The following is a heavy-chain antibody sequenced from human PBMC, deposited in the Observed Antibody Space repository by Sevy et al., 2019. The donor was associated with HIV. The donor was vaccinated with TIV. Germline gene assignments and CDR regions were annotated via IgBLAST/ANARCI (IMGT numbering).Heavy chain of an antibody. CDR1: GYTLTKLS. V-gene: IGHV1-24*01. Sequence: GASVKVSCKVSGYTLTKLSMHWVRQAPGKGLEWMGSFDPEDGETLYAQKLQGRVIMTEDTSTDTAYMEVNSLRSEDTAVYYCATTKDYYENSGCPFDYWGQGTLVTVSS. D-gene: IGHD3-22*01. J-gene: IGHJ4*02. CDR2: FDPEDGET. CDR3: ATTKDYYENSGCPFDY.